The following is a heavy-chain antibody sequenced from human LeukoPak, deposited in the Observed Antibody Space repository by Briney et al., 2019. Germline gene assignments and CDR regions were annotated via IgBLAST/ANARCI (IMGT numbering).Heavy chain of an antibody. J-gene: IGHJ5*02. CDR1: GYRFTSYW. CDR2: IYPGDSDT. V-gene: IGHV5-51*01. CDR3: ARHGYFDWDWFDL. D-gene: IGHD3-9*01. Sequence: GEALQISCKGSGYRFTSYWIGWARQMPGKGLEGMGIIYPGDSDTRYSASFQGQVTISADKSISTAYLQWSSLKASDTAMYYCARHGYFDWDWFDLWGQGTLVTVSS.